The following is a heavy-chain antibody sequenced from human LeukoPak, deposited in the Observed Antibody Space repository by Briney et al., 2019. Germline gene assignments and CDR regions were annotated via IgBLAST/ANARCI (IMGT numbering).Heavy chain of an antibody. D-gene: IGHD4-17*01. CDR3: ARATLDYGDPYFDY. CDR2: IYTSGST. CDR1: GGSISSYY. V-gene: IGHV4-4*07. J-gene: IGHJ4*02. Sequence: PSETLSLTCTVPGGSISSYYWSWIRQPAGKGLEWIGRIYTSGSTNYNPSLKSRVTMSVDTSKNQFSLKLSSVTAADTAVYYCARATLDYGDPYFDYWGQGTLVTVSS.